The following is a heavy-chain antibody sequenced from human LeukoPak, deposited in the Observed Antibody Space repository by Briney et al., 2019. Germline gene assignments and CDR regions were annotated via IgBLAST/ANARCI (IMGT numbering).Heavy chain of an antibody. D-gene: IGHD3-10*01. CDR2: INPNSGGT. J-gene: IGHJ4*02. V-gene: IGHV1-2*02. Sequence: ASVKVSCKASGYTFTGYYMHWVRQAPGQGLEWMGWINPNSGGTNYAQKFQGRVTMTRDPSISTAYMELSRLRSDDTAVYYCASSGFLWFGEYRSPLDYWGQGTLVTVSS. CDR3: ASSGFLWFGEYRSPLDY. CDR1: GYTFTGYY.